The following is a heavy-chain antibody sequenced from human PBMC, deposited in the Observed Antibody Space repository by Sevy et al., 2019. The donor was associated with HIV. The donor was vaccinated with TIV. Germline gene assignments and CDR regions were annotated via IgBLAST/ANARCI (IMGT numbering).Heavy chain of an antibody. CDR1: GYTFTNYH. CDR2: ITPNNGNT. D-gene: IGHD1-26*01. V-gene: IGHV1-18*01. CDR3: ARAPSGSQGPGQYFHH. Sequence: ALVKVSCKASGYTFTNYHITWVRQAPGQGLEWMGWITPNNGNTNYARRLQGRVTMTTDTSTATAYMELRNLRSDDTAVYFCARAPSGSQGPGQYFHHWGQGTLVTVSS. J-gene: IGHJ1*01.